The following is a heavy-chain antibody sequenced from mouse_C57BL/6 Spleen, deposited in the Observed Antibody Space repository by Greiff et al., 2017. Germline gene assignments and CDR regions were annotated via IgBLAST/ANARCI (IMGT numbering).Heavy chain of an antibody. CDR2: IDPETGGT. D-gene: IGHD1-1*01. CDR1: GYTFTDYE. J-gene: IGHJ1*03. CDR3: TRHYGSPYWYFDV. V-gene: IGHV1-15*01. Sequence: QVQLQQSGAELVRPGASVTLSCKASGYTFTDYEMHWVKQTPVHGLEWIGAIDPETGGTAYTQKFKGKAILTADKSSSTAYMELRSLTSEDSAVYYCTRHYGSPYWYFDVWGTGTTVTVSS.